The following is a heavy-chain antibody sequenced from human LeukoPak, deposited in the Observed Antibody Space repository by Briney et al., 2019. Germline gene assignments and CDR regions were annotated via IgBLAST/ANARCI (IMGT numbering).Heavy chain of an antibody. D-gene: IGHD6-13*01. CDR2: ITGSGGDT. V-gene: IGHV3-23*01. CDR1: EFTFNNYA. J-gene: IGHJ4*02. Sequence: PGGSLRLSCAASEFTFNNYAMSWVRQAPGKGLEWVSAITGSGGDTFHADSVKGRFTISRDNSKNTLYLQMNSLTAEDTAIYYCARASTIGAAGLFDYWGQGALVTVSS. CDR3: ARASTIGAAGLFDY.